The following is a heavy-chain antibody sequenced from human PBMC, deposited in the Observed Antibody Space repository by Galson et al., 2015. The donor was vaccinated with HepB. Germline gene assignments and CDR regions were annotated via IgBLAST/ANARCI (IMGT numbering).Heavy chain of an antibody. V-gene: IGHV3-48*01. CDR1: GFTFSSYS. CDR3: ARGGWYYYDSSGYYRNEHDAFDI. CDR2: ISSSSSTI. J-gene: IGHJ3*02. Sequence: SLRLSCAASGFTFSSYSMNWVRQAPGKGLEWVSYISSSSSTIYYADSVKGRFTISRDNAKNSLYLQMNSLRAEDTAVYYCARGGWYYYDSSGYYRNEHDAFDIWGQGTMVTVSS. D-gene: IGHD3-22*01.